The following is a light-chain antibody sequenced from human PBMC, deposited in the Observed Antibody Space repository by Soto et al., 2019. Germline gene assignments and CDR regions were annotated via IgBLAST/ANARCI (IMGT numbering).Light chain of an antibody. J-gene: IGKJ2*01. Sequence: EIVLTQSPATLSLSPGERATLSCRASQSVSSYLACYQQKPGQAPRLLSYGASNRATDIPARFRGSGSGTDFTLIISSLEPEEFAVYYCQHRGKWPLTFGKGTKLEI. CDR1: QSVSSY. V-gene: IGKV3-11*01. CDR3: QHRGKWPLT. CDR2: GAS.